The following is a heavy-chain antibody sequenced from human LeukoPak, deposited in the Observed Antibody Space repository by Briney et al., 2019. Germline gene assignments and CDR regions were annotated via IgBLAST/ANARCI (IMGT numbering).Heavy chain of an antibody. CDR3: ARAYSSSWYYYYYYYMDV. Sequence: ASVKVSCKASGYTFTSYDINWVRQATGQGLEWMGWMNPNSGNTGYAQKFQGRVTMTRNTSISTAYMELGSLRSEDTAVYYCARAYSSSWYYYYYYYMDVWGKGTTVTISS. D-gene: IGHD6-13*01. J-gene: IGHJ6*03. CDR2: MNPNSGNT. CDR1: GYTFTSYD. V-gene: IGHV1-8*01.